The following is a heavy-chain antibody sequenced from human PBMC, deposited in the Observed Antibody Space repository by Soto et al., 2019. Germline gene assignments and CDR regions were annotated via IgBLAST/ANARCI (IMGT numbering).Heavy chain of an antibody. CDR3: AREWGAGQWLVSFYFDY. J-gene: IGHJ4*02. V-gene: IGHV1-18*04. D-gene: IGHD6-19*01. Sequence: QVQLVQSGAEVKKPGASVKVSCKASGYTFTRYGISWVRQAPGQGLEWMGWISAYNGNTNYAQKLQGRVTMTTDTSTSTAYMELRSLRSDDTAVYYCAREWGAGQWLVSFYFDYWGQGTLVTVSS. CDR1: GYTFTRYG. CDR2: ISAYNGNT.